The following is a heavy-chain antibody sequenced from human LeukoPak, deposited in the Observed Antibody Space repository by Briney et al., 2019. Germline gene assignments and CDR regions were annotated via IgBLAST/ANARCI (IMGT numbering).Heavy chain of an antibody. J-gene: IGHJ4*02. CDR3: ARVRIRDSSSPTGY. CDR1: GYTFTGYY. CDR2: INPNSGGT. Sequence: GASVKVSCKASGYTFTGYYMHWVRQAPGQGLEWMGWINPNSGGTNYAQRFQGRVTMTRDTSISTAYMELSRLRSDDTAVYYCARVRIRDSSSPTGYWGQGTLVTVSS. V-gene: IGHV1-2*02. D-gene: IGHD6-13*01.